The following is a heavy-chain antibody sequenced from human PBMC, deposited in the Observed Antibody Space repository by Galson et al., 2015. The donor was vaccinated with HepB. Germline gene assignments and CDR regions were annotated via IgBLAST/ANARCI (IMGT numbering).Heavy chain of an antibody. CDR1: GFTFSDYV. CDR2: ISHDGSNI. J-gene: IGHJ4*02. Sequence: SLRLSCAASGFTFSDYVMHWVRQAPGQGLEWVALISHDGSNIYYKDSVQGRFTISRDNSKNTLYLQMTRLRVDDTAVYYCARDIEPPGIFLDYWGQGILVTVSS. CDR3: ARDIEPPGIFLDY. D-gene: IGHD6-13*01. V-gene: IGHV3-30*03.